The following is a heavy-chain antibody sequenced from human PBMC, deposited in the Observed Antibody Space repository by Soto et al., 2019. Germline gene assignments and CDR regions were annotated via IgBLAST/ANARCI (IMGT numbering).Heavy chain of an antibody. V-gene: IGHV2-5*02. J-gene: IGHJ4*02. CDR3: AHFPHYCRGGSCYSYYFDY. CDR2: IYWDDDK. Sequence: QITLKESGPPLVKPTQTLTLTCTFSGFSLSTSGVGVSWIRQPPGKALEWLALIYWDDDKRYSPSLKSRLTITKDTSKNQVVLTMTNMDPVDTATYYCAHFPHYCRGGSCYSYYFDYWGQGTLVTVSS. CDR1: GFSLSTSGVG. D-gene: IGHD2-15*01.